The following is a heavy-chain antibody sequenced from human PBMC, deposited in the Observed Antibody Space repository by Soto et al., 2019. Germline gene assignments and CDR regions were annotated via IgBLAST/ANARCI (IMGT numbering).Heavy chain of an antibody. CDR2: FHYSEST. V-gene: IGHV4-39*01. J-gene: IGHJ6*02. CDR3: ARLGGYCSSTSCYGYYDMDV. Sequence: ETLSLTCTVSGGSISSGPYSWGWIRQPPGEGLEWIGTFHYSESTYYNPSLESRITISVDTSKNQFSLKVNSVTVADTAVYYCARLGGYCSSTSCYGYYDMDVWGQGTTVTVSS. D-gene: IGHD2-2*01. CDR1: GGSISSGPYS.